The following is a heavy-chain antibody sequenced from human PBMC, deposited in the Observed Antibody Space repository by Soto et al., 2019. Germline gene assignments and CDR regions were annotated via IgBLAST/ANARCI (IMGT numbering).Heavy chain of an antibody. Sequence: PSETLSLTCAVYGGSFSGYYWSWIRQPPGKGLEWIGEINHSGSTNYNPSLKSRVTISVDTSKNQFSLKLSSVTAADTAVYYCARGSGWPIRGYSYGLGYYYYYGMDVWGQGTTVTASS. J-gene: IGHJ6*02. CDR2: INHSGST. D-gene: IGHD5-18*01. CDR3: ARGSGWPIRGYSYGLGYYYYYGMDV. CDR1: GGSFSGYY. V-gene: IGHV4-34*01.